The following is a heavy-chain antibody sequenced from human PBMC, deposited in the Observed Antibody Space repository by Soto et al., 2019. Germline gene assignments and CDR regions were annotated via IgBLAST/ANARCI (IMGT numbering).Heavy chain of an antibody. CDR3: GNDHLAEAAWF. J-gene: IGHJ4*02. CDR2: ISGSGGST. V-gene: IGHV3-23*01. Sequence: GGSLRLSCAASGFTFSSYAMSWGRQAPGKGLEWVSAISGSGGSTYYADSVKGRFTISRDNSKNTLYLQMNSLRAEDTAVYYCGNDHLAEAAWFWGQGTLVIVSS. CDR1: GFTFSSYA. D-gene: IGHD6-13*01.